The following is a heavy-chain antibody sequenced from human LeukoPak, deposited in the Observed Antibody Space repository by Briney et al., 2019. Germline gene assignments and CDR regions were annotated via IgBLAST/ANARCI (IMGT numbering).Heavy chain of an antibody. Sequence: PGGSLRLSCAASGFTFSSYAMSWVRQAPGKGLEWVSAISGSGGSTYYADSVKGRFTISRDNSKNTLYLQMNSLRAEDTAVYYCAKESGLIKGFLEWFPSGPPPLNNGAFDIWGQGTMVTVSS. D-gene: IGHD3-3*01. J-gene: IGHJ3*02. CDR3: AKESGLIKGFLEWFPSGPPPLNNGAFDI. CDR1: GFTFSSYA. V-gene: IGHV3-23*01. CDR2: ISGSGGST.